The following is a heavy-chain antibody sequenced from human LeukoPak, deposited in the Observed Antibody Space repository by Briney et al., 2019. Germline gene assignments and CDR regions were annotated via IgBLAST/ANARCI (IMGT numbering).Heavy chain of an antibody. D-gene: IGHD3-10*01. Sequence: GGSLRLSCAASGFTFDDYAMHWVRQAPGKGLEWVSGISWNSGSIGYADSVKGRFTISRDNAKNSLYLQMNNLRAEDTALYYCAKAYGSGSYPNWFDPWGQGTLVTVSS. V-gene: IGHV3-9*01. CDR1: GFTFDDYA. CDR2: ISWNSGSI. CDR3: AKAYGSGSYPNWFDP. J-gene: IGHJ5*02.